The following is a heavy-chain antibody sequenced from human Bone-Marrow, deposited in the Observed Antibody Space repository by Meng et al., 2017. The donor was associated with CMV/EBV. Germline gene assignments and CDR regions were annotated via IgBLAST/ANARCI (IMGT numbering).Heavy chain of an antibody. CDR1: GFTFSSYG. CDR3: AKDRNDYGDYYYGMDV. CDR2: IRYDGSNK. V-gene: IGHV3-30*02. Sequence: GESLKISCAASGFTFSSYGMHWVRQAPGKGLEWVAFIRYDGSNKYYADSVQGRFTISRDNSKNTLYLQMNSLRAEDTAVYYCAKDRNDYGDYYYGMDVWGQGTTVTVSS. D-gene: IGHD4-17*01. J-gene: IGHJ6*02.